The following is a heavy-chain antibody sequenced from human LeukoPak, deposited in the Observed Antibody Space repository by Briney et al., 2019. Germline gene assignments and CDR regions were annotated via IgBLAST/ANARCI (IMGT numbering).Heavy chain of an antibody. J-gene: IGHJ5*02. Sequence: SETLSLTCTVSGGSISSSSYYWGWIRQPPGKGLEWIGSIYYSGSTYYNPSLKSRVTISVDTSKNQFSLKLSSVTAADTAVYYCARGTPMVRVTNWFDPWGQGTLVTVSS. D-gene: IGHD3-10*01. CDR2: IYYSGST. CDR3: ARGTPMVRVTNWFDP. CDR1: GGSISSSSYY. V-gene: IGHV4-39*07.